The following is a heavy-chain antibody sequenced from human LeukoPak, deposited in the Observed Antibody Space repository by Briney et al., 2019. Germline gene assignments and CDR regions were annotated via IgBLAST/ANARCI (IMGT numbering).Heavy chain of an antibody. Sequence: GASVKVSCKTSGYRFTSYGITWVRQAPGQGLEWMGWIGGYKGHTNYAPKFQGRVTLTTDTTTNTVYMELRSLISDDTAVYYCARDSPLLAVAGSPDSWGQGTLVIVSS. CDR2: IGGYKGHT. D-gene: IGHD6-19*01. CDR1: GYRFTSYG. CDR3: ARDSPLLAVAGSPDS. J-gene: IGHJ4*02. V-gene: IGHV1-18*04.